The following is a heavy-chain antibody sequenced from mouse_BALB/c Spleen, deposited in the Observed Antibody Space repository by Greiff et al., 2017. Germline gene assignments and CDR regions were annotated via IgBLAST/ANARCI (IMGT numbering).Heavy chain of an antibody. CDR2: INPGSGGT. J-gene: IGHJ3*01. CDR3: ARGNYDYDGAWFAY. CDR1: GYAFTNYL. Sequence: VQLQESGAELVRPGTSVKVSCKASGYAFTNYLIEWVKQRPGQGLEWIGVINPGSGGTNYNEKFKGKATLTADKSSSTAYMQLSSLTSDDSAVYFCARGNYDYDGAWFAYWGQGTLVTVSA. D-gene: IGHD2-4*01. V-gene: IGHV1-54*01.